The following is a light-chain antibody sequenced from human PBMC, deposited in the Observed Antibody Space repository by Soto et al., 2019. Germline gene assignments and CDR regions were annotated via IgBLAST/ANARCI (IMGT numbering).Light chain of an antibody. CDR1: QTISTA. J-gene: IGKJ2*01. CDR2: AAS. Sequence: IQLTQSPSSLSASVGDRVTITCRASQTISTALGWYQQKPGKVPKLLIYAASTLESGVPSRFSGSGSGTDFTLTISSVQPEDFATYYCQQSNSIPYTFGEGTKVDI. V-gene: IGKV1-39*01. CDR3: QQSNSIPYT.